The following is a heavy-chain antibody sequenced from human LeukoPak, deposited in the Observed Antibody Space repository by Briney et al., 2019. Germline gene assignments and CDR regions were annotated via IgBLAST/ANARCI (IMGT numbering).Heavy chain of an antibody. V-gene: IGHV3-43*02. J-gene: IGHJ6*02. CDR1: GFTFDDYA. CDR2: ISGDGGST. CDR3: AKDIRVGVATIGDYYYYGMDV. D-gene: IGHD5-12*01. Sequence: GGSLRLSCAASGFTFDDYAMHWVRQAPGKGLEWVSLISGDGGSTYYADSAKGRFTISRDNSKNSLYLQMNSLRTEDTALYYCAKDIRVGVATIGDYYYYGMDVWGQGTTVTVSS.